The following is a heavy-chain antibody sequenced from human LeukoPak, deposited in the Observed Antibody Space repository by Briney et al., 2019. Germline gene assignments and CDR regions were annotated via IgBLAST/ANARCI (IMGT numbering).Heavy chain of an antibody. CDR2: IYYSGST. CDR3: ARRRSPLYHGSGRNFYYYYIDV. Sequence: SETLSLTCTVSGGSISSSSYYWGWIRQPPGKGLEWIGSIYYSGSTNYNPSLKSRVIISVDTSKNQFSLRLSSVTAADTAVYYCARRRSPLYHGSGRNFYYYYIDVWDKGTTVTISS. J-gene: IGHJ6*03. CDR1: GGSISSSSYY. D-gene: IGHD3-10*01. V-gene: IGHV4-39*07.